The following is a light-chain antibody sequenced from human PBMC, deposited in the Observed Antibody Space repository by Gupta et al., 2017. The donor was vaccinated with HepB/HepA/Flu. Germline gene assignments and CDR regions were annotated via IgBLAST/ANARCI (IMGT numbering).Light chain of an antibody. CDR1: NSDY. CDR3: SSYTFTSTLVV. J-gene: IGLJ2*01. V-gene: IGLV2-14*01. Sequence: QSALAQPASVSGSPGQSITISCTGTNSDYVSWYQQYPGKAPKLLLYNVFDRPSGVSHRFSCSKSGNTASLTISGLQAEDEANYYCSSYTFTSTLVVFGGGTHLTVL. CDR2: NVF.